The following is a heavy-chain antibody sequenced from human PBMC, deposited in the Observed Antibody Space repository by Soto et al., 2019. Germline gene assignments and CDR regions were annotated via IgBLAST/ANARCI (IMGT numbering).Heavy chain of an antibody. CDR1: GYTFTGYY. J-gene: IGHJ4*02. D-gene: IGHD3-10*01. CDR2: INPNSGGT. V-gene: IGHV1-2*04. Sequence: QVQLVQSGAEVKKPGASVKVSCKASGYTFTGYYMHWVRQAPGQGLEWMGWINPNSGGTNYAQKFQGWVTMTRDTSISTAYRELSRLRSDDTAVYYCARAYYGSGSFSGSYYFDYWGQGTLVTVSS. CDR3: ARAYYGSGSFSGSYYFDY.